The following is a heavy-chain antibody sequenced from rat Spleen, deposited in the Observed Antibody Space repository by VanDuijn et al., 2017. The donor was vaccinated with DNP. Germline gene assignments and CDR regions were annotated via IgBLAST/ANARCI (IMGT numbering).Heavy chain of an antibody. Sequence: EVQLVESGGGLVQPGRSLKLSCAASGFTFSNYDMAWVRQAPTKGLEWVASISPSGGSTYYRDSVKGRFTISRDNAKSTQYLQMDSLRSEDTATYYCTTGNYGGYSEGSVFAHWGQGTLVTVSS. J-gene: IGHJ3*01. V-gene: IGHV5-19*01. CDR2: ISPSGGST. CDR1: GFTFSNYD. CDR3: TTGNYGGYSEGSVFAH. D-gene: IGHD1-11*01.